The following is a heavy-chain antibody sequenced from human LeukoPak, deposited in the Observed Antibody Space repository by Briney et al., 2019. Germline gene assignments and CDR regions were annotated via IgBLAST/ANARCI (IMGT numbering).Heavy chain of an antibody. CDR3: AKDHGSYMPPHHAFDI. CDR2: ISYDGSNK. J-gene: IGHJ3*02. D-gene: IGHD1-26*01. V-gene: IGHV3-30*18. CDR1: GFTFSRYG. Sequence: GGSLRLSSAASGFTFSRYGMRWVRQAPGKGLEWVAVISYDGSNKYYADSVKGRFTISRDNSKNTLYLQMNSLRAEDTAVYYCAKDHGSYMPPHHAFDIWGQGTMVTVSS.